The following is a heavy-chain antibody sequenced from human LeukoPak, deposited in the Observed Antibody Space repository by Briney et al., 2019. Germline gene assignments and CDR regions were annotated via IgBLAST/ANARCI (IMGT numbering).Heavy chain of an antibody. V-gene: IGHV1-69*04. CDR2: IIPILGIA. Sequence: ASVKVSCKASGYTFTSYYMHWVRQAPGQGLEWMGRIIPILGIANYAQKFQGRVTITADKSTSTAYMELSSLRSEDTAVYYCARALIVGATIGAFQHWGQGTLVTVSS. D-gene: IGHD1-26*01. CDR3: ARALIVGATIGAFQH. J-gene: IGHJ1*01. CDR1: GYTFTSYY.